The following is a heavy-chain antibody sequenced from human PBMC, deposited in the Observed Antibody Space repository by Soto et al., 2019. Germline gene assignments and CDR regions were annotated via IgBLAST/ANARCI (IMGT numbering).Heavy chain of an antibody. J-gene: IGHJ5*02. CDR1: GGTFSSYA. CDR3: ARSGRTSYDSSGYPNWFDP. Sequence: GASVKVSCKASGGTFSSYAISWVRQAPGQGLEWMGGIIPIFGTANYAQEFQGRVTITADKSTSTAYMELSSLRSEDTAVYYCARSGRTSYDSSGYPNWFDPWGQGTLVTVSS. V-gene: IGHV1-69*06. D-gene: IGHD3-22*01. CDR2: IIPIFGTA.